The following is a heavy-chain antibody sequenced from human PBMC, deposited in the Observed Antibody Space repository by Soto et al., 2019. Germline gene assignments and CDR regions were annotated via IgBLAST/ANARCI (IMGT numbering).Heavy chain of an antibody. V-gene: IGHV4-34*01. CDR3: TTSGRRWPDAFDI. D-gene: IGHD2-15*01. Sequence: QVQLQQWGAGLLKPSETLSLTCAVYGGSFNSYFWNLVRQPPGKGLEWIGEVTPSGGSNYNPSLKSRVYIAKDPYKNQFSLKVTSVTAADPAVYYGTTSGRRWPDAFDIWAQGAMVTVSP. J-gene: IGHJ3*02. CDR1: GGSFNSYF. CDR2: VTPSGGS.